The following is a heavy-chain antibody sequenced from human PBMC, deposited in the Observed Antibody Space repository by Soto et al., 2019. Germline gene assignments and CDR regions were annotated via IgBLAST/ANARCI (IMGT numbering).Heavy chain of an antibody. CDR1: GGSFSSYS. Sequence: QVQLVQSGAEVKRPGSSVKVSCKASGGSFSSYSISWVRQAPGQGLECMGGIIPIFGATNYAQKFQGRVTISADEATSTAYREVSGLRSEDTAVYYCARDGDHIAARNWGQGTLVIVSA. CDR2: IIPIFGAT. D-gene: IGHD6-6*01. CDR3: ARDGDHIAARN. V-gene: IGHV1-69*01. J-gene: IGHJ4*02.